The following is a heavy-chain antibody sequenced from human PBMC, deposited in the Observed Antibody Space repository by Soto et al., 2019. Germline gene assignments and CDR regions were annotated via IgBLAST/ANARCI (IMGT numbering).Heavy chain of an antibody. Sequence: QVQLVESGGGVVQPGRSLTVSCAASGISISTYAMHWVRQAPGKGLEWVAVISQDGSVKYYADSVKGRFTISRHNPKNTLFLQMNSLGADDTAVYYCAGRQQNYYYYGMDVWGQGTTVTVSS. CDR3: AGRQQNYYYYGMDV. J-gene: IGHJ6*02. CDR1: GISISTYA. D-gene: IGHD6-13*01. V-gene: IGHV3-30*03. CDR2: ISQDGSVK.